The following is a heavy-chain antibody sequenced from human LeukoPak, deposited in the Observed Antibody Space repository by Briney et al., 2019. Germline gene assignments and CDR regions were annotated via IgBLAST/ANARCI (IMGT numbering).Heavy chain of an antibody. CDR3: ATYRGYDPFDY. V-gene: IGHV1-69*04. J-gene: IGHJ4*02. CDR1: GGTFSSYA. Sequence: SVKVSCKASGGTFSSYAISWVRQAPGQGLEWMGRIIPILGIANYAQKFQGRVTITADKSTSTAYMELSSLRSEDTAVYYCATYRGYDPFDYWGQGTLVTVSS. CDR2: IIPILGIA. D-gene: IGHD5-12*01.